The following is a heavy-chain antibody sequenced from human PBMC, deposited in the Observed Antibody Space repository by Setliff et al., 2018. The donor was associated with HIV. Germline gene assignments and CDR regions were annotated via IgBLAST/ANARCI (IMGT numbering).Heavy chain of an antibody. J-gene: IGHJ6*03. V-gene: IGHV3-49*04. Sequence: PGGSLRLSCAASGFTFSSFGMSWVRQAPGKGLEWVGFIRGTHNGATTDYAASVKGRFTVSRDSSKSSVYLQMDSLKTEDTAVYYCGRVGGAAEPYYYFMDVWGKGTTVTVSS. D-gene: IGHD3-16*01. CDR3: GRVGGAAEPYYYFMDV. CDR1: GFTFSSFG. CDR2: IRGTHNGATT.